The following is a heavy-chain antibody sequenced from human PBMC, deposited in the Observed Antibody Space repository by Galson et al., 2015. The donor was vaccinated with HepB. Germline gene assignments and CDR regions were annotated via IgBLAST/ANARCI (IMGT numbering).Heavy chain of an antibody. Sequence: SLRLSCAASGFTFSSYAMHRVRQAPGKGLEWVAVISYDGSNKYYADSVKGRFTISRDNSKNTLYLQMNSLRAEDTAVYYCARAMITFGGVIARYYYYGMDVWGQGTTVTVSS. CDR2: ISYDGSNK. CDR3: ARAMITFGGVIARYYYYGMDV. CDR1: GFTFSSYA. D-gene: IGHD3-16*02. V-gene: IGHV3-30*04. J-gene: IGHJ6*02.